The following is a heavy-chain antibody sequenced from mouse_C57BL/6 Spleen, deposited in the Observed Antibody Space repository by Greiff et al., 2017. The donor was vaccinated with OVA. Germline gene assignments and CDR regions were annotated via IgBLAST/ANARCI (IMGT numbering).Heavy chain of an antibody. V-gene: IGHV14-4*01. Sequence: EVQLQQSGAELVRPGASVKLSCTASGFNIKDDYMHWVKQRPEQGLEWIGWIDPENGDTEYASKFQGKATITADTSSNTAYLQLSSLTSEDSAVYYCARQGLLYAMDYWGQGTSVTVSS. CDR2: IDPENGDT. J-gene: IGHJ4*01. CDR1: GFNIKDDY. CDR3: ARQGLLYAMDY. D-gene: IGHD2-13*01.